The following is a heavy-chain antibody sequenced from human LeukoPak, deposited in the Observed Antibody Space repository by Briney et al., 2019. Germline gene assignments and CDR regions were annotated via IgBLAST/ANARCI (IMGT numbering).Heavy chain of an antibody. V-gene: IGHV3-13*01. J-gene: IGHJ6*02. CDR1: GSTFSSYD. CDR2: IGTAGDT. CDR3: ARAPDCSGGSCYSGSQYYGMDV. Sequence: GGSLRLSCAASGSTFSSYDMHWVRQATGKGLEWVSAIGTAGDTYYPGSVKGRFTISRENAKNSLYLQMNSLRAGDTPVYYCARAPDCSGGSCYSGSQYYGMDVWGQGTTVTVSS. D-gene: IGHD2-15*01.